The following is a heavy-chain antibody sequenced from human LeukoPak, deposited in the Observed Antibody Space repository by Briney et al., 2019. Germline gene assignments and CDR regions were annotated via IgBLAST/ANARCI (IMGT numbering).Heavy chain of an antibody. CDR2: IYHSGST. J-gene: IGHJ4*02. V-gene: IGHV4-38-2*02. Sequence: PSETLSLTCTVSGYSISSGYYWGWIRQPPGKGLEWIGSIYHSGSTYYNPSLKSRVTISVDTSKNQFSLKLSSVTAADTAVYYCAREREMDSVSYPPDDCWGQGTLVTVSS. CDR3: AREREMDSVSYPPDDC. CDR1: GYSISSGYY. D-gene: IGHD3-10*01.